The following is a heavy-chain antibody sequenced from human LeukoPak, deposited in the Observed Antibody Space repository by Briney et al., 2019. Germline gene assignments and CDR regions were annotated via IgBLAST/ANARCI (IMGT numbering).Heavy chain of an antibody. D-gene: IGHD3-9*01. CDR2: INPNSGGT. CDR3: ARGHDNTGYNYFDY. V-gene: IGHV1-2*02. J-gene: IGHJ4*02. Sequence: ASVKVSCKASGYTFTDYYIHWVRQAPGQGLEGMGWINPNSGGTNYAQKFQGRVTMTRDTSIATTYMDLSSLISDDTAVYYCARGHDNTGYNYFDYWGQGTLVTVSS. CDR1: GYTFTDYY.